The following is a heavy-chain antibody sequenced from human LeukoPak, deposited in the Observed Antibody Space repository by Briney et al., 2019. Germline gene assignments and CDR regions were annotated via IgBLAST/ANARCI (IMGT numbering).Heavy chain of an antibody. Sequence: GGSLRLSCAASGFTFSSNWMSWVRQAPGKGLEWVGRIRNKANSYTTEYAASVKGRFTISRDDSKNSLYLQMNSLKTEDTAVYYCARGGSSSSWYPFDYWGQGTLVTVSS. J-gene: IGHJ4*02. CDR3: ARGGSSSSWYPFDY. CDR1: GFTFSSNW. D-gene: IGHD6-13*01. V-gene: IGHV3-72*01. CDR2: IRNKANSYTT.